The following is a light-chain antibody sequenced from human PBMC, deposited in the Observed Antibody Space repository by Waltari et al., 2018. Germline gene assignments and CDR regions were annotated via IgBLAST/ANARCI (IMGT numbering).Light chain of an antibody. Sequence: QTVVTQEPSFSVSPGGTVPFTCGLSSGSVSTSYYPRWYQHTPGQDPRTLIYSTNTRSSGVPDRFSGSILGNKAALTITGAQADDESDYYCVLYMGSGISVFGGGTKLTVL. V-gene: IGLV8-61*01. CDR3: VLYMGSGISV. CDR1: SGSVSTSYY. J-gene: IGLJ2*01. CDR2: STN.